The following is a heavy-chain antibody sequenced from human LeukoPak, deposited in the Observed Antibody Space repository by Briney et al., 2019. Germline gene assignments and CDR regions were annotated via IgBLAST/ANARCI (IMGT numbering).Heavy chain of an antibody. V-gene: IGHV4-34*01. J-gene: IGHJ4*02. CDR1: GGSFSGYY. Sequence: ASETLSLTCAVYGGSFSGYYWSWIRQPPGKGLEWIGEINHSGSTNYNPSLKSRVTISVDTSKDHFSLNLRSVTAADTAVYYCARRSYNSPFRYWGQGTPVTVSS. CDR2: INHSGST. CDR3: ARRSYNSPFRY. D-gene: IGHD5-24*01.